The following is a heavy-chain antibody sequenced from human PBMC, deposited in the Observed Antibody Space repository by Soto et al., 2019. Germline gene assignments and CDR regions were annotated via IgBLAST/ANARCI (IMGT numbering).Heavy chain of an antibody. J-gene: IGHJ6*02. V-gene: IGHV5-51*01. CDR1: GYRFTTYW. Sequence: GESLKISCKVSGYRFTTYWIAWVRQMPGKGLEWMGIIHPGDSDTRYSPSFQGQITISADKSVGTAFLQWSRLKASDTATYYAMDVWGQGTRVTFSS. CDR2: IHPGDSDT. CDR3: MDV.